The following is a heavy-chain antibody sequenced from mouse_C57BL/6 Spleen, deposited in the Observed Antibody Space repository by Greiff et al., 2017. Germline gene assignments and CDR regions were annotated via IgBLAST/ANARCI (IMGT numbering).Heavy chain of an antibody. J-gene: IGHJ2*01. Sequence: QPQQSFSSLIHPFSSFKLSCKSTGYTFTGYWIEWVKQRPGHGLEWIGEILPGSGSTNYNEKFKGKATFTADTSSNTAYMQLSSLTTEDSAIYYCARGPYYGSSIYYFDDWGQGTTLTVSS. CDR2: ILPGSGST. CDR1: GYTFTGYW. CDR3: ARGPYYGSSIYYFDD. V-gene: IGHV1-9*01. D-gene: IGHD1-1*01.